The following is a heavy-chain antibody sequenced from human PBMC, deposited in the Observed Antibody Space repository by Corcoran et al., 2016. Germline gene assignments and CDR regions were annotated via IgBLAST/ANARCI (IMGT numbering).Heavy chain of an antibody. CDR3: ATLLRGYYPPPWYGMDV. D-gene: IGHD3-3*01. Sequence: QVQLQESGPGLVKPSQTLSLTCTVSGGSISSGGYYWSWIRQHPGKGLEWIGYIYYSGSTYYNPSLKSRVTISVDTSKNQFSLKLSSVTAADTAVYYCATLLRGYYPPPWYGMDVWGQGTTVTVSS. J-gene: IGHJ6*02. CDR2: IYYSGST. CDR1: GGSISSGGYY. V-gene: IGHV4-31*03.